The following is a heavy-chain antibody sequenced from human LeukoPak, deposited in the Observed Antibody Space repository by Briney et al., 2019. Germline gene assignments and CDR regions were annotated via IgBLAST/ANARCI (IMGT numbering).Heavy chain of an antibody. Sequence: ASVKVSCKASGYTFTGYYMHWVRQAPGQGLEWMGWINPNSGGTNYAQKFQGRVTMIRDTSISTAYMELSRLRSDDTAVYYCARDPPPYCGGDCYTDLWGQGTLVTVSS. J-gene: IGHJ5*02. V-gene: IGHV1-2*02. CDR3: ARDPPPYCGGDCYTDL. CDR2: INPNSGGT. D-gene: IGHD2-21*02. CDR1: GYTFTGYY.